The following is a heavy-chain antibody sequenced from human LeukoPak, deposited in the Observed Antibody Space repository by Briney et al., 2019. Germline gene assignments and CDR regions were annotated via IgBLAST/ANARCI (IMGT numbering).Heavy chain of an antibody. Sequence: SVKASCKASGGTFSSYAITWVRQAPGQGLEWMGGIIPIFGTANYAHKFQGRVTITADESTSTAYMELSSLRSEDTAVYFCARASKCSGGSCYSHWGQGTLVTVSS. CDR1: GGTFSSYA. D-gene: IGHD2-15*01. CDR3: ARASKCSGGSCYSH. CDR2: IIPIFGTA. J-gene: IGHJ4*02. V-gene: IGHV1-69*01.